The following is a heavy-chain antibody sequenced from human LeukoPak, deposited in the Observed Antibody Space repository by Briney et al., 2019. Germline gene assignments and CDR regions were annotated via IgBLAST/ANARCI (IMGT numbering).Heavy chain of an antibody. Sequence: GGSLRLSCAASGFTFSSYAMHWVRQAPGKGLEWVAVISYDGSNKYYADSVKGRFTISRDNSKNTLYLQMNSLRAEDTAVYCCAREYGVVIGSPFDYWGQGTLVTVSS. V-gene: IGHV3-30-3*01. CDR3: AREYGVVIGSPFDY. CDR1: GFTFSSYA. J-gene: IGHJ4*02. D-gene: IGHD3-3*01. CDR2: ISYDGSNK.